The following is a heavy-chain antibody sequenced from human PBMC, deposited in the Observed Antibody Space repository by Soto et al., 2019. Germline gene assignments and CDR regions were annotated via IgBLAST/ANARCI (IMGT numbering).Heavy chain of an antibody. CDR1: GFTFNDAW. Sequence: AGGSLRLSCAASGFTFNDAWLSWVRQAPGKGLEWVGRIKSEIDGGTTDYAAPVKGRFTISRDDSKNTVYLHLNSLKTEDTAMYFCTTERLDPWGQGTLVTVT. V-gene: IGHV3-15*01. J-gene: IGHJ5*02. CDR3: TTERLDP. CDR2: IKSEIDGGTT.